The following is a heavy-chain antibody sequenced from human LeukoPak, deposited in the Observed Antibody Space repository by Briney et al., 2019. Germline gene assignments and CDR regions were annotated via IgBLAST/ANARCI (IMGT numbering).Heavy chain of an antibody. CDR2: IYHSGST. D-gene: IGHD3-22*01. J-gene: IGHJ4*02. CDR1: GGSISSSSYY. Sequence: SETLSLTCTVSGGSISSSSYYWGWIRQPPGKGLEWIGSIYHSGSTYYNPSLKSRVTISVDTSKNQFSLKLSSVTAADTAVYYCARDLGSNYDSSVGLENYWGQGTLVTVSS. V-gene: IGHV4-39*07. CDR3: ARDLGSNYDSSVGLENY.